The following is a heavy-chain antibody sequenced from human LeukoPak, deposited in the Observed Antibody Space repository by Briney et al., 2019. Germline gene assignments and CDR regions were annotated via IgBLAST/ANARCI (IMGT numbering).Heavy chain of an antibody. D-gene: IGHD5-24*01. J-gene: IGHJ5*02. CDR1: GGSISSGGYY. CDR2: IYTSGST. CDR3: ARSRPTISGWFDP. V-gene: IGHV4-61*02. Sequence: RSSETLSLTCTVSGGSISSGGYYWSWIRQPAGKGLEWIGRIYTSGSTNYNPSLKSRVTISVDTSKNQFSLKLTSVTAADTAVYYCARSRPTISGWFDPWGQGTLVTVSS.